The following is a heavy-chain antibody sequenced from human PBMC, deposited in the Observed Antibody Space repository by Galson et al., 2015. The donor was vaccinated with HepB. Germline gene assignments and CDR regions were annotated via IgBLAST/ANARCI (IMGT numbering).Heavy chain of an antibody. J-gene: IGHJ4*02. CDR1: GFTFRSYW. D-gene: IGHD6-19*01. Sequence: SLRLSCAASGFTFRSYWMSWVRQAPGKGLEWVANIKQDGDNKNYVDSVKGRFSIPRDNAKNSLYLQMDSLRAEDTGIYYCATDPFSGGAYWGQGTLVTVSS. CDR2: IKQDGDNK. CDR3: ATDPFSGGAY. V-gene: IGHV3-7*01.